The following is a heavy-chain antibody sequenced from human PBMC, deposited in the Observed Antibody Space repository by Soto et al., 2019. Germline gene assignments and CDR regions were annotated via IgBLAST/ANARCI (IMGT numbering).Heavy chain of an antibody. V-gene: IGHV4-39*01. Sequence: QLQLQESGPGLVKPSETLSLTCTVSGASVTSSTYYWGWIRQPPGKGLEWIGSIYYSGSTHYNPSLRSRVTISVDTSKNQVSLKLTSVTAADTAVYYCANDYGDYKSYYGMDVWGQGTTVTVSS. CDR1: GASVTSSTYY. CDR3: ANDYGDYKSYYGMDV. CDR2: IYYSGST. J-gene: IGHJ6*02. D-gene: IGHD4-17*01.